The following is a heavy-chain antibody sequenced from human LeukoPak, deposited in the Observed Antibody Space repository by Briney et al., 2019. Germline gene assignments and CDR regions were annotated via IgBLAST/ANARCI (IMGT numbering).Heavy chain of an antibody. CDR3: ARNSKPQYSGSHGAFDI. J-gene: IGHJ3*02. V-gene: IGHV6-1*01. D-gene: IGHD1-26*01. CDR2: TYYRSKWYN. Sequence: RSQTLSLTCAISGDSVSSNSAAWNWIRQSPSRGLEWLGRTYYRSKWYNDSAVSVKRRITINPDTSKNQFSLQLNSATPADTAVYYCARNSKPQYSGSHGAFDIWGQGTLVTVSS. CDR1: GDSVSSNSAA.